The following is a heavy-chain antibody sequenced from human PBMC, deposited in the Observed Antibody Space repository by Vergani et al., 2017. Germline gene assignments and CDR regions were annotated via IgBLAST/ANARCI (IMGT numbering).Heavy chain of an antibody. CDR1: GGSSSGYY. V-gene: IGHV4-34*01. Sequence: QVQLQQWGAGLLKPSETLSLTCAVYGGSSSGYYWSWIRQPPGKGLEWIGEINHSGSTNYNPSLKSRVTISVDTSKNQFSLKLSSVTAADTAVYYCARGGSGSSGYDWGNWFDSWGQGTLVTVSS. J-gene: IGHJ5*01. CDR2: INHSGST. CDR3: ARGGSGSSGYDWGNWFDS. D-gene: IGHD5-12*01.